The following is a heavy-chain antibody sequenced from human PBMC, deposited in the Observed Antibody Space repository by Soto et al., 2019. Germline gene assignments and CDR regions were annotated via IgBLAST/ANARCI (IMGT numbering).Heavy chain of an antibody. V-gene: IGHV1-69*13. J-gene: IGHJ5*02. CDR3: ARDLAYSGRGWFDP. CDR2: IIPIFGTA. D-gene: IGHD1-26*01. CDR1: GGTFSSYA. Sequence: SVKVSCKAPGGTFSSYAISWVRQAPGQGLEWMGGIIPIFGTANYAQKFQGRVTITADESTSTAYMELSSLRSEDTAVYYCARDLAYSGRGWFDPGGEGTLVTVSS.